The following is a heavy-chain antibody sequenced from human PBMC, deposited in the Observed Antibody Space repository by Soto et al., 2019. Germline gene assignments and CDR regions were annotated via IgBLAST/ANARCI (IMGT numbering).Heavy chain of an antibody. J-gene: IGHJ6*03. CDR1: GDSVSRNSAA. D-gene: IGHD2-15*01. Sequence: PSQNLSLTCAISGDSVSRNSAACNWIRQSPSRGLEWLGRTYYRSKWYNDYAVSVKSRITINPDTSKNQFSLQLNSVTPEDTAVYYCARDLSSYCSGGSCQDGLYYMDVWGKGTTVTVSS. CDR2: TYYRSKWYN. V-gene: IGHV6-1*01. CDR3: ARDLSSYCSGGSCQDGLYYMDV.